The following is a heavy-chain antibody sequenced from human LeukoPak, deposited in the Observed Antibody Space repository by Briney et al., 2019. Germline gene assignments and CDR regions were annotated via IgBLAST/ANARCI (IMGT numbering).Heavy chain of an antibody. V-gene: IGHV3-48*02. CDR3: ARGYLPPPNGMDV. Sequence: GGSLRLSCAASGFTFRTYSMNWVRQAPGKGLEWVSYIGPDTYTIYYADSVKGRFTISRDNAKNSLYLQMNSLRDEDTAVYYCARGYLPPPNGMDVWGQGTTVTVSS. CDR1: GFTFRTYS. D-gene: IGHD2-15*01. CDR2: IGPDTYTI. J-gene: IGHJ6*02.